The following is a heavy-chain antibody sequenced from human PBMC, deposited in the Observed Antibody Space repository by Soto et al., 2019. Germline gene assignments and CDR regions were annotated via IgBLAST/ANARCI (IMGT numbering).Heavy chain of an antibody. CDR1: GYTFTSYY. D-gene: IGHD2-8*01. CDR3: AKVLPTFRYCTNGVCRHYYYGMDV. Sequence: ASVQVSCQASGYTFTSYYMHWVRQAPGQGLEWMGIINPSGGSTSYAQKFQGRVTMTRDTSTSTVYMELSSLRSEDTAVYYCAKVLPTFRYCTNGVCRHYYYGMDVWGQGTTVTVSS. CDR2: INPSGGST. J-gene: IGHJ6*02. V-gene: IGHV1-46*01.